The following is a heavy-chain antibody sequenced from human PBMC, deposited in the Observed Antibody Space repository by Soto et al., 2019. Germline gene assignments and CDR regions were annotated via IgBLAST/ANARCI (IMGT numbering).Heavy chain of an antibody. D-gene: IGHD2-8*01. CDR3: ARAIFGYASDS. Sequence: GGSLRLSCAASGFSFSSYSMNWVRQAPGKGLEWVSYISSSSSSIFYADSVKGRFTISRDNAKNSLYLQMNSLGDEDTAVYYCARAIFGYASDSWGQGTVVTVSS. CDR1: GFSFSSYS. CDR2: ISSSSSSI. J-gene: IGHJ4*02. V-gene: IGHV3-48*02.